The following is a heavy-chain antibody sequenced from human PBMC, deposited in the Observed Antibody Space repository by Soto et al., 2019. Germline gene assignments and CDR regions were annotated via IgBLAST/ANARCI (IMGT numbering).Heavy chain of an antibody. CDR1: GYSISSSNW. J-gene: IGHJ3*02. Sequence: ETVSLTCAASGYSISSSNWWGWIRQPPGNGLEWIGYSYYSGSTYYYPSLQRRVTMSAATSKKQFSLKLSSVTAVHTAAYYCARTRRDGYNYAFDIWSQGTMVTVSS. V-gene: IGHV4-28*01. CDR3: ARTRRDGYNYAFDI. D-gene: IGHD5-12*01. CDR2: SYYSGST.